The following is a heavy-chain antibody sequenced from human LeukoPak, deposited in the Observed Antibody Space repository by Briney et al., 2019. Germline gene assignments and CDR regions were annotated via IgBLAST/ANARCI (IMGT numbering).Heavy chain of an antibody. CDR1: GFTFSDLY. J-gene: IGHJ4*02. CDR3: ARGPRQIVVVIPWGISSKFDY. CDR2: INHSGST. V-gene: IGHV4-34*01. Sequence: PGGSLRLSCAASGFTFSDLYMSWIRQAPGKGLEWIGEINHSGSTNYNPSLKSRVTISVDTSKNQFSLKLSSVTAADTAVYYCARGPRQIVVVIPWGISSKFDYWGQGTLVTVSS. D-gene: IGHD3-22*01.